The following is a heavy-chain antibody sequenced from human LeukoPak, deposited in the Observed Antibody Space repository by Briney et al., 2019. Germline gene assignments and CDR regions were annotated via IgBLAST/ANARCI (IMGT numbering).Heavy chain of an antibody. J-gene: IGHJ4*02. V-gene: IGHV3-74*01. Sequence: GGSLRLSCAASGFTFSSYSMNWVRQAPGKGLVWVSRINSDGTNTTYADSVKGRFTISRDNAKNTLYLQMNSLRAEDTAVYYCARVTGYTYGSGDYWGQGTLLIVSS. CDR2: INSDGTNT. D-gene: IGHD5-18*01. CDR3: ARVTGYTYGSGDY. CDR1: GFTFSSYS.